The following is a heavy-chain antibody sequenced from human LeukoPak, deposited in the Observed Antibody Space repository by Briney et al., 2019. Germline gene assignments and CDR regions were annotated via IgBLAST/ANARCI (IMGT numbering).Heavy chain of an antibody. D-gene: IGHD6-13*01. CDR3: ARVGSSGYFDY. J-gene: IGHJ4*02. CDR1: GFTFSSYS. Sequence: GGSLRLSCAASGFTFSSYSMNWVRQAPGKGLEWVSSISSSSSYIYYADSVKGRFTISRDNAKNSLYLQMNSLRAEDTAVYYCARVGSSGYFDYWGQGTLVTVSS. V-gene: IGHV3-21*01. CDR2: ISSSSSYI.